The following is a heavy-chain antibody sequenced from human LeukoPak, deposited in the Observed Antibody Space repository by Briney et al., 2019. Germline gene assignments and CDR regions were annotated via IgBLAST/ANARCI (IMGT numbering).Heavy chain of an antibody. D-gene: IGHD1-1*01. CDR1: GFTFSDYS. CDR2: VGISSGNT. V-gene: IGHV3-48*04. Sequence: GGSLRLSCAASGFTFSDYSMNWVRQAPGKGLEWISYVGISSGNTKYADSVKGRFTISGDSARNSLYLQMSSLRVEDTAVYYCARDHNYASDNWGQGTLVNVSS. CDR3: ARDHNYASDN. J-gene: IGHJ4*02.